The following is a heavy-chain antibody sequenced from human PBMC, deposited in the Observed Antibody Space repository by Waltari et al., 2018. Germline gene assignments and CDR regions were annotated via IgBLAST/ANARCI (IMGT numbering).Heavy chain of an antibody. Sequence: QVQLQQWGAGLLKPSETLSLTCAVYGGSFSVYYWSWIRQPPGKGLEWIGEINHSGSTNYTPSLKSRVTISVDTSKNQFSLKLSSVTAADTAVYYCARTPNYYYMDVWGKGTTVTVSS. CDR1: GGSFSVYY. D-gene: IGHD2-15*01. V-gene: IGHV4-34*01. CDR2: INHSGST. CDR3: ARTPNYYYMDV. J-gene: IGHJ6*03.